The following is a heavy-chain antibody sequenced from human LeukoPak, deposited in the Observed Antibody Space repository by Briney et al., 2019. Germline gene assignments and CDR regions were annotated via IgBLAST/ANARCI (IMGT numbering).Heavy chain of an antibody. V-gene: IGHV3-21*01. CDR3: ARGDGATPPDVFDV. CDR1: GFTFSSYS. J-gene: IGHJ3*01. D-gene: IGHD3-10*01. CDR2: ISSGSTYI. Sequence: GGSLRLSCTASGFTFSSYSMNWVRQAPGKGLQWVSSISSGSTYIYYADSLKGRFTISRDDTKSSLYLQMNSLRGEDAAVYYCARGDGATPPDVFDVWGQGTMVTVSS.